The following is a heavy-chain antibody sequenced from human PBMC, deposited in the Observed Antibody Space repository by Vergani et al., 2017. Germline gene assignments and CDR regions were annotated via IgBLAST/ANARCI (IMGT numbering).Heavy chain of an antibody. CDR1: GGSFSGYY. CDR2: INHSGST. V-gene: IGHV4-34*01. CDR3: ARDCVKAGADSSGYYVFDP. J-gene: IGHJ5*02. Sequence: QVQLQQWGAGLLKPSETLSLTCAVYGGSFSGYYWSWIRQPQGKGLEWIGEINHSGSTNYNPSLKSRVTISVDTSKNQFSLKLSSVTAADTAVYYCARDCVKAGADSSGYYVFDPWGQGTLVTVSS. D-gene: IGHD3-22*01.